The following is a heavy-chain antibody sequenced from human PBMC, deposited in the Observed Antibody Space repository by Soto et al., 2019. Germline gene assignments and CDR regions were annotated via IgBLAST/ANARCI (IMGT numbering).Heavy chain of an antibody. J-gene: IGHJ3*02. CDR2: MNPNSGNT. CDR1: GYTFTSYD. Sequence: ASVKVSCKASGYTFTSYDINWVRQATGQGLEWMGWMNPNSGNTGYAQKFQGRVTTTRNTSISTAYMELSSLRSEDTAVYYCARYCSSTSCYYGAFDIWGQGTMVTVSS. V-gene: IGHV1-8*01. CDR3: ARYCSSTSCYYGAFDI. D-gene: IGHD2-2*01.